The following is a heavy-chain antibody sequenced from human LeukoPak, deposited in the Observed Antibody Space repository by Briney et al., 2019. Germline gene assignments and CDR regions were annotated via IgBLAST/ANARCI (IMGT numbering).Heavy chain of an antibody. CDR1: GFTFSSYG. V-gene: IGHV3-30*02. Sequence: GGSLRLSCAASGFTFSSYGMHWVRQAPGKGLEWVAFIRYDGSNNYYADSVKGRFTISRDNSKNTLYLQMNSLRAEDTAVYYCAKDADEAARPVAFDIWGQGTMVTVSS. J-gene: IGHJ3*02. CDR3: AKDADEAARPVAFDI. CDR2: IRYDGSNN. D-gene: IGHD6-6*01.